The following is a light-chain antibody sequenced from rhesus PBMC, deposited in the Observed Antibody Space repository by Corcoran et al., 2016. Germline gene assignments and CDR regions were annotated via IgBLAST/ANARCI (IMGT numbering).Light chain of an antibody. V-gene: IGKV4-1*01. CDR2: WAA. J-gene: IGKJ3*01. Sequence: DIVMTQSPDSLAVYLGERVTINCKSSQSLLSSSNSKNYLAWFQQKTGQAPNLLIYWAATRESWVPNRVSGSGSGTDCPLTSSGRQAEDVAGYYCQQYYNSPFTFGPGTKLDIK. CDR1: QSLLSSSNSKNY. CDR3: QQYYNSPFT.